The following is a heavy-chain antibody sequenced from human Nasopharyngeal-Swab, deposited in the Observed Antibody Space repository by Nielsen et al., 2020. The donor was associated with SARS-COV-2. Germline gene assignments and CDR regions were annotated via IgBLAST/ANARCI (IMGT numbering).Heavy chain of an antibody. V-gene: IGHV3-64*01. CDR2: ISDQGDTT. J-gene: IGHJ4*02. CDR3: ERDQRLGVPMALGLGVFDY. CDR1: GFPFSGYS. Sequence: GESLKISCAVSGFPFSGYSMHWVRQTPGKGLEHVSAISDQGDTTYYANFVKGRFTISRDNSKNTLYLQMGSLRTEDTAVYYCERDQRLGVPMALGLGVFDYWGQGTLVAVSS. D-gene: IGHD3-10*01.